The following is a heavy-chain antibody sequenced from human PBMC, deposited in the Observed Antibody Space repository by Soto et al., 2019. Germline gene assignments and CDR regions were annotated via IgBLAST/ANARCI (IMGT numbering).Heavy chain of an antibody. V-gene: IGHV3-23*01. CDR3: ARAYCGGDCYYLFDY. J-gene: IGHJ4*02. CDR1: GFTFRTYA. D-gene: IGHD2-21*01. CDR2: ISGGGGST. Sequence: GGSLRLSCAASGFTFRTYAMTWVRQAPGKGLEWVSTISGGGGSTYYAGSVRGRFTISRDNSKNTLYLQMNSLRAEDTAVYYCARAYCGGDCYYLFDYWGQGTLVTVSS.